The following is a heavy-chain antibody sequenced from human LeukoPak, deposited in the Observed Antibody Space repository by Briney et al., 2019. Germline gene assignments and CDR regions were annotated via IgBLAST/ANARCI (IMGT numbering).Heavy chain of an antibody. CDR1: GFTFSSCS. CDR3: ARAGPSGDWFDP. CDR2: ISSSSSYI. J-gene: IGHJ5*02. D-gene: IGHD1-14*01. V-gene: IGHV3-21*01. Sequence: GGSLRLSCAASGFTFSSCSMNWVRQAPGKGLEWVSSISSSSSYIYYADSVKGRFTTSRDNAKNSLYLQMNSLRAEDTAVYYCARAGPSGDWFDPWGQGTLVTVSS.